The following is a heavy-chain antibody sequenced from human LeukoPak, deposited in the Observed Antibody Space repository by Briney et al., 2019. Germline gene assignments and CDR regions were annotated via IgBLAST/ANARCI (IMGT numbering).Heavy chain of an antibody. V-gene: IGHV1-46*01. CDR2: INPSGGST. D-gene: IGHD3-22*01. J-gene: IGHJ4*02. Sequence: GASVKVSCKASGYTFTGYYMHWVRQAPGQGLEWMGIINPSGGSTSYAQKFQGRVTMTRDTSTSTVYMELSSLRSEDTAVYYCARENPYYYDSSGYSDYWGQGTLVTVSS. CDR3: ARENPYYYDSSGYSDY. CDR1: GYTFTGYY.